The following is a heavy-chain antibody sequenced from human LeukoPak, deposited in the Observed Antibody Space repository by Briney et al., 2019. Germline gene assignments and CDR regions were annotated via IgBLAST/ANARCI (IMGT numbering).Heavy chain of an antibody. CDR2: VYYSGST. V-gene: IGHV4-59*01. Sequence: PSETLSLTCTVSGGSISSYYWSWIRQPPGKGLEWIGYVYYSGSTNYNPSLKSRVTISVDMSKNQFSLKLSSVTAADTVVYYCVRGGGWSPYYFDYWGQGTLVTVSS. J-gene: IGHJ4*02. D-gene: IGHD6-19*01. CDR1: GGSISSYY. CDR3: VRGGGWSPYYFDY.